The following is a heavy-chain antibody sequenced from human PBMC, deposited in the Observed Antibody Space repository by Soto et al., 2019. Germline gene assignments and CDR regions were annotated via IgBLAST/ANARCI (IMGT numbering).Heavy chain of an antibody. CDR2: IYYSGST. CDR1: GGSISSGDYY. D-gene: IGHD6-19*01. V-gene: IGHV4-30-4*01. CDR3: ARVGTQWLNSFDY. J-gene: IGHJ4*02. Sequence: SETLSLTCTVSGGSISSGDYYWSWIRQPPGKGLEWIGYIYYSGSTYYNPSLKSRVTISVDTSKNQFSLKLSSVTAADTAVYYCARVGTQWLNSFDYWGQGTLVTVSS.